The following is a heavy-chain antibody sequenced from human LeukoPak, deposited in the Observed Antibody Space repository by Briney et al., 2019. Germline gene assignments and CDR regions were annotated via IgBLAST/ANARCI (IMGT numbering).Heavy chain of an antibody. V-gene: IGHV4-34*01. D-gene: IGHD2-15*01. Sequence: SETLSLTCAVSGGSFSGYYWSWIRQPPGKGLEWIGEINHSGSTYYNPSLTSRVTISVYTSKNQFFLKLSSVTAADAAAYYCVGVDIHAFDIGGQGTRASVFS. CDR3: VGVDIHAFDI. J-gene: IGHJ3*02. CDR1: GGSFSGYY. CDR2: INHSGST.